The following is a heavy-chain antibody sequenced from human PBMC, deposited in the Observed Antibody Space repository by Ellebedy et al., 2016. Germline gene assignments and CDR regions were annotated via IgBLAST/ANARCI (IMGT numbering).Heavy chain of an antibody. CDR2: IYPGDSDT. Sequence: GESLKISCKGSEYSFTNYWIGWVRQMPGKGLEWMGIIYPGDSDTRYSPSFQGQVTISADKSISTAYLQWSSLKASDTAMYYCARHERGYYGSGSYATPFDYWGQGTLVTVSS. CDR3: ARHERGYYGSGSYATPFDY. V-gene: IGHV5-51*01. D-gene: IGHD3-10*01. J-gene: IGHJ4*02. CDR1: EYSFTNYW.